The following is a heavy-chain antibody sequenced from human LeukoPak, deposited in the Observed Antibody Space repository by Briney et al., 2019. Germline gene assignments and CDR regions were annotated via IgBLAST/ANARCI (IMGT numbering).Heavy chain of an antibody. D-gene: IGHD4-17*01. V-gene: IGHV4-34*01. CDR3: ASGLMTTLDY. Sequence: PSETLSLTCAVYGGSFSGYYWSWIRQPPGKGLEWIGEINHSGSTNYNPSLKSRVTISVDTSKNQFSPKLSSVTAADTAVYYCASGLMTTLDYWGQGTLVTVSS. J-gene: IGHJ4*02. CDR1: GGSFSGYY. CDR2: INHSGST.